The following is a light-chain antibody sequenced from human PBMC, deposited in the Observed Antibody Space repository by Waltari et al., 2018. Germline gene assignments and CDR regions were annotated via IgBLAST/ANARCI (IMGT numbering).Light chain of an antibody. CDR1: SSDVGGYNN. V-gene: IGLV2-14*03. CDR2: DVS. CDR3: SSYTSSSTKV. J-gene: IGLJ2*01. Sequence: QSALTQPASVSGSPGQSITISCTGTSSDVGGYNNVSWYQQHPGKPPKLMIYDVSNRPSGVSNRFSGSKSGNTASLTSSGLQAEDEADYYCSSYTSSSTKVFGGGTKLTVL.